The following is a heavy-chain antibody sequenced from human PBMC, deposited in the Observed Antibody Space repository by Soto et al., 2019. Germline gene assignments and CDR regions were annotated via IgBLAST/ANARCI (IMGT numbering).Heavy chain of an antibody. CDR1: GFTFSSYG. V-gene: IGHV3-30*18. Sequence: PGGSLRLSCASSGFTFSSYGMHWVRQAPGKGLEWVAVISYDGSNKYYADSVKGRFTISRDNSKNTLDLKMNSLRAEDTAVYYCAKDLVRITIFGVVKGGMDVWGQGTTVTVSS. CDR2: ISYDGSNK. D-gene: IGHD3-3*01. CDR3: AKDLVRITIFGVVKGGMDV. J-gene: IGHJ6*02.